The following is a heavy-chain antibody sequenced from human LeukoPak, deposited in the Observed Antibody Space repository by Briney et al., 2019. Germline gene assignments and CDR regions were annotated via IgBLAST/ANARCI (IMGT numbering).Heavy chain of an antibody. CDR3: ARTITMIVVALPDY. CDR2: ISYDGSNK. CDR1: GFTFSSYA. Sequence: PGGSLRLSCAAPGFTFSSYAMHWVRQAPGKGLEWVAVISYDGSNKYYADSVKGRFTISRDNSKNTLYLQMNSLRAEDTAVYYCARTITMIVVALPDYWGQGTLVTVSS. D-gene: IGHD3-22*01. V-gene: IGHV3-30*04. J-gene: IGHJ4*02.